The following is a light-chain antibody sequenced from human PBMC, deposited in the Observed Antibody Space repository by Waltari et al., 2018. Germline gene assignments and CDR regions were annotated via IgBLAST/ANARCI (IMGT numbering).Light chain of an antibody. CDR2: AVN. CDR3: SSYAGSSNFVV. V-gene: IGLV2-8*01. Sequence: QSALTQPPSASGSPGQSVTIPCTGTSGDVGGYNYVSWYQQYPGKAPKLLIYAVNERPSGVPARFSGSKSDNTASLTVSGLQDEDEADYYCSSYAGSSNFVVFGGGTKVTVL. CDR1: SGDVGGYNY. J-gene: IGLJ2*01.